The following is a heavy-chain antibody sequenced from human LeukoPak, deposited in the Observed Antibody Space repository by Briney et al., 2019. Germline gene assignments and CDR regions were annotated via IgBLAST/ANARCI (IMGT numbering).Heavy chain of an antibody. D-gene: IGHD4-17*01. CDR3: ARHYGDYAHFDY. V-gene: IGHV3-21*01. CDR1: GFTFSSYS. CDR2: ISSSSSYI. J-gene: IGHJ4*02. Sequence: PGGSLRLSCAASGFTFSSYSMSWVRQAPGKWLEWVSSISSSSSYIYYADSVKGRFTISRDNAKNSLYLQMNSLRAEDTAVYYCARHYGDYAHFDYWGQGTLVTVSS.